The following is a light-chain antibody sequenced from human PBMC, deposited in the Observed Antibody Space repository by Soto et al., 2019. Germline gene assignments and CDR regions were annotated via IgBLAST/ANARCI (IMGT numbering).Light chain of an antibody. CDR2: GTT. V-gene: IGLV1-40*01. CDR1: SSNIGAGYD. Sequence: QSVRTQPPSASGAPGQRVTISCTGSSSNIGAGYDVHWYRQLPGTVPKLLIYGTTKRPSGVPDRFSGSKSGTSASLAITGLQAEDEADYYCQSFDVTLSAYVFGSGTKVTV. CDR3: QSFDVTLSAYV. J-gene: IGLJ1*01.